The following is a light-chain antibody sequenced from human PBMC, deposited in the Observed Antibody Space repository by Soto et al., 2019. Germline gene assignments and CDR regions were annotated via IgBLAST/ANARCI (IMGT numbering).Light chain of an antibody. V-gene: IGLV2-18*02. CDR3: SSYTSSRTYV. Sequence: QSALTQPPSVSGSPGQSVTISCTGTSSDVGASNRVSWYQQPPGTAPNLMIYEVSDRPSGVPDRFSGSKSGNTASLTISGLQAEDEADYYCSSYTSSRTYVFGTGTKLTVL. J-gene: IGLJ1*01. CDR1: SSDVGASNR. CDR2: EVS.